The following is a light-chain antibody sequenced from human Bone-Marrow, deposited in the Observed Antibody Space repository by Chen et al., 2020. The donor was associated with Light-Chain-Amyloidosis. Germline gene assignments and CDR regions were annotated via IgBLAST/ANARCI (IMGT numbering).Light chain of an antibody. J-gene: IGLJ3*02. CDR2: EDD. CDR3: QSYQGSSQGV. V-gene: IGLV6-57*01. CDR1: SGSIATNY. Sequence: FILTHPHPLSESPRLPVLISSTRRSGSIATNYVQWYQQRPGSSPTTVIYEDDQRPSGVPDRFSGSIDRSSNSASLTISGLKTEDEADYYCQSYQGSSQGVFGGGTKLTVL.